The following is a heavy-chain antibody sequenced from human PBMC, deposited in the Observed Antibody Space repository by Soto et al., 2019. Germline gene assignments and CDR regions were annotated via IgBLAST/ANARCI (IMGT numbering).Heavy chain of an antibody. CDR2: TRNKANSYTT. D-gene: IGHD2-15*01. J-gene: IGHJ3*02. CDR1: GFTFSDHY. CDR3: ARGGGDCSGGSCYDAFDI. Sequence: EVQLVESGGGLVQPGGSLRLSCAASGFTFSDHYMDWVRQAPGKGLEWVGRTRNKANSYTTEYAASVKGRFTISRDDSKNSLYRQMNSLKAEDTAVYYCARGGGDCSGGSCYDAFDIWGQGTMVTVSS. V-gene: IGHV3-72*01.